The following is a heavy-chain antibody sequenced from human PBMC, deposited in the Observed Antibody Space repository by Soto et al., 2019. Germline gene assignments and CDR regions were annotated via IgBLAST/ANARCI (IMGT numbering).Heavy chain of an antibody. Sequence: PGEALNLSGKGSRYSVTIYWIGSVRHMPGKGLEWLGSIYPGDSDTRYSPSFQGQVTISADKSISTAYLQWSSLKASDTALYYCARFPFYYDSSGYHFDPWGQGTLVTVSS. D-gene: IGHD3-22*01. CDR1: RYSVTIYW. J-gene: IGHJ5*02. CDR2: IYPGDSDT. CDR3: ARFPFYYDSSGYHFDP. V-gene: IGHV5-51*01.